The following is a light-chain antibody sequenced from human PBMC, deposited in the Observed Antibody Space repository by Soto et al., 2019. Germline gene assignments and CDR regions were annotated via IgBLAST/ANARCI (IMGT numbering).Light chain of an antibody. CDR1: QSVSSS. V-gene: IGKV3-20*01. J-gene: IGKJ1*01. CDR3: QHFGSSRT. CDR2: DAS. Sequence: EIVLTQSPGTLSLSPGERATLSCRASQSVSSSLAWYQQRPGQAPRLLIYDASSRATGIPDRFSGSGSGTDFTLTISRLEPEEFAVYYCQHFGSSRTFGQGTKVDIK.